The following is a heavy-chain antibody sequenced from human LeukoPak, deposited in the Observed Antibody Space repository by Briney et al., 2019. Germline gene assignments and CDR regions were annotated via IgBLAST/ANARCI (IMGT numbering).Heavy chain of an antibody. D-gene: IGHD3-10*01. V-gene: IGHV3-11*04. CDR2: ISSSGSTI. Sequence: GGSLRLSCAASEFTFSDYYMSWIRQAPGKGLEWVSYISSSGSTIYYADSVKGRFTISRDNAKNSLYLQMNSLRAEDTAVYYCARELVSGSYFYYYYYMDVWGKGTTVTVSS. CDR1: EFTFSDYY. CDR3: ARELVSGSYFYYYYYMDV. J-gene: IGHJ6*03.